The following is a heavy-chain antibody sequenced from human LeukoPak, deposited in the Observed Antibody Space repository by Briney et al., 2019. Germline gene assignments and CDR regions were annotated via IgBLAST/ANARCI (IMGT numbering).Heavy chain of an antibody. CDR2: IKQDGSEK. V-gene: IGHV3-7*01. D-gene: IGHD3-22*01. CDR3: ARLDSSGYYPTYYYYYGMDV. CDR1: GFTFSSYA. J-gene: IGHJ6*02. Sequence: GGSLRLSCAASGFTFSSYAMSWVRQAPGKGLEWVANIKQDGSEKYYVDSVKGRFTISRDNAKNSLYLQMNSLRAEDAAVYYCARLDSSGYYPTYYYYYGMDVWGQGTTVTVSS.